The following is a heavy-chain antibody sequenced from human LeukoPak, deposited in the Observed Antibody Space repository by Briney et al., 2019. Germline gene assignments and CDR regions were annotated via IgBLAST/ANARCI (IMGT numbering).Heavy chain of an antibody. J-gene: IGHJ4*01. CDR3: ARDNDKVVDH. V-gene: IGHV1-18*01. D-gene: IGHD1-1*01. CDR2: ITAYNGNR. Sequence: ASVKVSCTTSGYTFSNYGISWVRQAPGQGLGWMGWITAYNGNRLYAQRFQGRITLTTDTSTSTSYMELRSLEYDDTAIYYCARDNDKVVDHWGQGTLVTVSS. CDR1: GYTFSNYG.